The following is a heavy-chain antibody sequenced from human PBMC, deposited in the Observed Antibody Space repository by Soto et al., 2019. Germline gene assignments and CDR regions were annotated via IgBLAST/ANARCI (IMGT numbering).Heavy chain of an antibody. CDR3: AKHLLATYQIAVAGYHDY. D-gene: IGHD6-19*01. CDR1: GFTFSSYA. Sequence: GGSLRLSCAASGFTFSSYAMSWVRQAPGKGLEWVSAISGSGGSTYYADSVKGRFTISRDNSKNTLYLQMNSLRAEDTAVYYCAKHLLATYQIAVAGYHDYWGQGTLVTVSS. CDR2: ISGSGGST. V-gene: IGHV3-23*01. J-gene: IGHJ4*02.